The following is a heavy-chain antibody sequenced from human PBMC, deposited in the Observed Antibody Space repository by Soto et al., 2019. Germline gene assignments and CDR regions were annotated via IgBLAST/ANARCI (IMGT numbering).Heavy chain of an antibody. Sequence: HPGGSLRLSCSGSGFTFSGYAMSWVRQAPGKGLEWVSSISNSGVITHHADSVRGRFTISRDDSTNTLFLQMNSLRAEDTAVYYCAKPLSPFVVVTAIFDSWGQGTLVTVSS. CDR2: ISNSGVIT. V-gene: IGHV3-23*01. D-gene: IGHD2-21*02. CDR3: AKPLSPFVVVTAIFDS. CDR1: GFTFSGYA. J-gene: IGHJ4*02.